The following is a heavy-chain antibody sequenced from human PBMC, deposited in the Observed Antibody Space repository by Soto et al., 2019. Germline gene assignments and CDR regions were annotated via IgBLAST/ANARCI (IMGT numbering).Heavy chain of an antibody. V-gene: IGHV3-30-3*01. J-gene: IGHJ4*02. D-gene: IGHD5-18*01. CDR3: ARGPSGSVDTEFFH. CDR1: GFTFSSYA. Sequence: QVQLVESGGGVVQPGRSLRLSCAASGFTFSSYAMHWVRQAPGKGLEWVAVISYDGSNKYYADSVKGRFTISRDNSKNTLYLQMNSLRAEDTAAYYCARGPSGSVDTEFFHWGQGTLVTVSS. CDR2: ISYDGSNK.